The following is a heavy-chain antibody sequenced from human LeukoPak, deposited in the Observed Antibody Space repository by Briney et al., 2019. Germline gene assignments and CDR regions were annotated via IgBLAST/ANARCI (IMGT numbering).Heavy chain of an antibody. Sequence: GGSLRLSCAASGFTFSSYSMNWVRQAPGKGLEWVSSISSSSSYIYYADSVKGRSTISRDNAKNSLYLQMNSLRAEDTAVYYCAKDGDWAFDHWAQGTLVSVSS. D-gene: IGHD2-21*02. CDR2: ISSSSSYI. J-gene: IGHJ4*02. V-gene: IGHV3-21*01. CDR1: GFTFSSYS. CDR3: AKDGDWAFDH.